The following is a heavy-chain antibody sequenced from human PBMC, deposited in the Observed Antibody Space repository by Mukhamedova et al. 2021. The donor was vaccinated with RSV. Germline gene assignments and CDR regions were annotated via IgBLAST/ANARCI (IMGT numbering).Heavy chain of an antibody. CDR2: IYYSWST. Sequence: YIYYSWSTNYNPSLKSRVTISVDTSKKQFSLRLRSVTAADTAVYYCARDIRGFTGFGHYYYGSDVWCQGTTVTVSS. J-gene: IGHJ6*02. V-gene: IGHV4-59*01. D-gene: IGHD5-12*01. CDR3: ARDIRGFTGFGHYYYGSDV.